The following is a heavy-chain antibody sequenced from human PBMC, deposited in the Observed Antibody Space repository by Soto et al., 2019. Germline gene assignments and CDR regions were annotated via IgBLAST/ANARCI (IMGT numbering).Heavy chain of an antibody. CDR1: GFTFSDYY. D-gene: IGHD1-26*01. CDR3: ARDRGIVAKNFGYYFDY. V-gene: IGHV3-11*01. J-gene: IGHJ4*02. CDR2: ITYIYKTI. Sequence: PGASLIISCAAFGFTFSDYYMSSLRKAPGKGLEWVSSITYIYKTIYYADSVKGRFTISRDNARNSLYLQMNSLRAEDTAVYYCARDRGIVAKNFGYYFDYWGQGTLVTVSS.